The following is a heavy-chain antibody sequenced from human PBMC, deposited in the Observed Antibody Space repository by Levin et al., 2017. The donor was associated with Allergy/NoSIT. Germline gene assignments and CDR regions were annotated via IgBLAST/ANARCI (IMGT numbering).Heavy chain of an antibody. CDR1: GGIFNNYA. CDR3: ANLSRVDTPMVHFDS. CDR2: IIPIFGTT. V-gene: IGHV1-69*06. Sequence: ASVKVSCKSSGGIFNNYAFNWVRQAPGQGLEWMGGIIPIFGTTNYAQKFQGRVTITADKSTSTVYMELSSLRSEDTAMYYCANLSRVDTPMVHFDSWGQGTLLTVSS. J-gene: IGHJ4*02. D-gene: IGHD5-18*01.